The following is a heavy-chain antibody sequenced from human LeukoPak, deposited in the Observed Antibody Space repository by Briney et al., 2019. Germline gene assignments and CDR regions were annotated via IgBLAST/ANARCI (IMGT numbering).Heavy chain of an antibody. CDR3: AKDFLWFGELLSRMDV. CDR1: GFPFTNYA. J-gene: IGHJ6*02. CDR2: ISGDGGTT. D-gene: IGHD3-10*01. Sequence: GGSLRLSCAASGFPFTNYAMNWVRQAPGKGLECVSVISGDGGTTYYADFVKGRFTISRDNSKNTLYLQMNSLRAEDTAVYYCAKDFLWFGELLSRMDVWGQGTTVTVSS. V-gene: IGHV3-23*01.